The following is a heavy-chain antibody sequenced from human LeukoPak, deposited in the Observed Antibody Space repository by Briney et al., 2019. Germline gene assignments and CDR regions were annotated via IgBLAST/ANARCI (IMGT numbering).Heavy chain of an antibody. CDR3: ARLSYLRYFDY. Sequence: PSETLFLTCTVSGGSISSSRYYWGWIRQPPGKGLEWIGSIYYSGSTYYNPSLKSRVTISVDTSKNQFSLKLSSVTAADTAVYSCARLSYLRYFDYWGQGTLVTVSS. CDR2: IYYSGST. D-gene: IGHD3-9*01. J-gene: IGHJ4*02. CDR1: GGSISSSRYY. V-gene: IGHV4-39*01.